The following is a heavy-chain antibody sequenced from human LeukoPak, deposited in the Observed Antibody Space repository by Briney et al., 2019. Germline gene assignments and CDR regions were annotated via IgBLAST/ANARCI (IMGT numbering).Heavy chain of an antibody. J-gene: IGHJ6*02. Sequence: GRPLRLSCAASGFTFSSYGMHWVRQAPGKGLEWVAVISYDGSHKYSADSVKGRFTISRDNSKNTLYLQMNSLRTEDTAVYFCSASRPHYGDYYGLDVWGHGTTVTVSS. V-gene: IGHV3-30*03. CDR1: GFTFSSYG. CDR2: ISYDGSHK. CDR3: SASRPHYGDYYGLDV. D-gene: IGHD4/OR15-4a*01.